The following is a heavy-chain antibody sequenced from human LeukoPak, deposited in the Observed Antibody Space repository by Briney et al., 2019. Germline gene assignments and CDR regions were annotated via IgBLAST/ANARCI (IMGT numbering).Heavy chain of an antibody. Sequence: GGSLRLSCAASGFTFSNAWMSWVRQAPGKGLEWVGPIKSKTDGGTTDYAAPVKGRFTISRDDSKNTLYLQMNSLKTEDTAVYYCTTDDYYYGMDVWGQGTTVTVSS. CDR3: TTDDYYYGMDV. CDR1: GFTFSNAW. CDR2: IKSKTDGGTT. J-gene: IGHJ6*02. V-gene: IGHV3-15*01.